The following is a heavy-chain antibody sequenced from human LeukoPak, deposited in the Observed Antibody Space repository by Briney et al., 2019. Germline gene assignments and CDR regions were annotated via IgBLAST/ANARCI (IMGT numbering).Heavy chain of an antibody. V-gene: IGHV4-31*03. D-gene: IGHD2-2*02. CDR3: ARGCSSTSCYTGFDY. CDR2: IYYSGST. J-gene: IGHJ4*02. Sequence: SETLSLTCTVSVGSISSGGYYWSWIPQHPGKGLEWIGYIYYSGSTYYNPSLKSRVTISVDTSKNQFSLKLSSVTAADTAVYYCARGCSSTSCYTGFDYWGQGTLVTVSS. CDR1: VGSISSGGYY.